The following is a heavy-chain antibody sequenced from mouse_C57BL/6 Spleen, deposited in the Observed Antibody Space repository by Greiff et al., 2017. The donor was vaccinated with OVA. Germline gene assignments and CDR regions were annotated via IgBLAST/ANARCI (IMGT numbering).Heavy chain of an antibody. CDR3: ARPDDDGGAY. Sequence: EVMLVESGPELVKPGASVKISCKASGYSFTGYYMNWVKQSPEKSLEWIGEINPSTGGTTYNQKFKAKATLTVDKSSSTAYMQLNSLTSEDSAVYYCARPDDDGGAYWGQGTLVTVSA. CDR2: INPSTGGT. D-gene: IGHD2-3*01. J-gene: IGHJ3*01. V-gene: IGHV1-42*01. CDR1: GYSFTGYY.